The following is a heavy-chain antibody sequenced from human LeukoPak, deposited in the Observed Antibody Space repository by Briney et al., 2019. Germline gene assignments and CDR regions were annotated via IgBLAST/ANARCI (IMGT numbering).Heavy chain of an antibody. Sequence: PGRSLRLSCAASGFTFSSYGMHWVRQAPGKGLEWVAVISYDGSNKYYADSVKGRFTISRDNAKNSLYLQMNSLRAEDTAVYYCARSWYYDSSGHFDYWGQGTLVTVSS. CDR3: ARSWYYDSSGHFDY. J-gene: IGHJ4*02. D-gene: IGHD3-22*01. CDR1: GFTFSSYG. V-gene: IGHV3-30*03. CDR2: ISYDGSNK.